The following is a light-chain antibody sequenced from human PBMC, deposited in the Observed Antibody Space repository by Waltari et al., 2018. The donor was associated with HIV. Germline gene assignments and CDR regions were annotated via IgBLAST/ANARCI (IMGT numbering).Light chain of an antibody. V-gene: IGLV9-49*01. CDR1: SDSSNYK. J-gene: IGLJ1*01. CDR3: GADHGSGSNYVYV. CDR2: VGTGGIVG. Sequence: QPMLTQPPSASASLGASVTLTCTLSSDSSNYKVDWSQQRPGKGPRFVMRVGTGGIVGSKGDGIPDRFSVLGSGLNRYLTIKNIQEEDEGDYHCGADHGSGSNYVYVFGTGTKVTVL.